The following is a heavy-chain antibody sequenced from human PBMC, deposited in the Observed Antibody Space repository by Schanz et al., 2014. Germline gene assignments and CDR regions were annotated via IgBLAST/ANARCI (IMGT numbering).Heavy chain of an antibody. CDR3: AKGAVEMSTGLGGS. D-gene: IGHD3-16*01. Sequence: EVQLVESGGGLIHPGGSLRLSCAASGFTFDDYTMHWVRQAPGKGLEWVSLITWDGGITYYADSLKGRFTISRDNSKNSLYLQMNSLRTEDTALYYCAKGAVEMSTGLGGSWGQGTLVTVSS. V-gene: IGHV3-43*01. CDR1: GFTFDDYT. CDR2: ITWDGGIT. J-gene: IGHJ5*02.